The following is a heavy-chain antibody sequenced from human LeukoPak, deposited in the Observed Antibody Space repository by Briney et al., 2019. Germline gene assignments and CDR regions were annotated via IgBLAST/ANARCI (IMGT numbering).Heavy chain of an antibody. CDR2: IYTSGST. J-gene: IGHJ1*01. Sequence: SETLSLTCTVSGGSISSYYWSWIRPPPGKGLEWIGYIYTSGSTIYNPSLKSRVTISLDTSKSQFSLKLRSVTAADTAVYFCASSASCGGDCYQYFQHWGQGTLVTVSS. CDR1: GGSISSYY. V-gene: IGHV4-4*09. CDR3: ASSASCGGDCYQYFQH. D-gene: IGHD2-21*02.